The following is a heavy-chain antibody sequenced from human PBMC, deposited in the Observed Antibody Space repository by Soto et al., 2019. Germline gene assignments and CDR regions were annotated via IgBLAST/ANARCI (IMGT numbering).Heavy chain of an antibody. CDR1: GFTFSSYA. J-gene: IGHJ6*02. Sequence: QVQLVESGGGVVQPGRSLRLSCAASGFTFSSYAMHWVRQAPGKGLEWVAVISYDGSNKYYADSVKGRFTISRDNSKNTLYLQMNSLGAEDTAVYYCARDPDSSGWYYYYYGMDVWGQGTTVTVSS. V-gene: IGHV3-30-3*01. D-gene: IGHD6-19*01. CDR2: ISYDGSNK. CDR3: ARDPDSSGWYYYYYGMDV.